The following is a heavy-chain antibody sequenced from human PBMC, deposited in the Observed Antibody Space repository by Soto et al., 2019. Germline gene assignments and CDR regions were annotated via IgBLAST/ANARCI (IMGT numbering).Heavy chain of an antibody. Sequence: PSETLSLTCAVYGGSFSGYYWSWIRQPPGKGLEWIGEINHSGSTNYNPSLKSRVTISVDTSKNQFSLKLSSVTAADTAVYYCARAYCGGDCFDAFDIWGQGTMVTVSS. V-gene: IGHV4-34*01. CDR1: GGSFSGYY. CDR2: INHSGST. CDR3: ARAYCGGDCFDAFDI. J-gene: IGHJ3*02. D-gene: IGHD2-21*02.